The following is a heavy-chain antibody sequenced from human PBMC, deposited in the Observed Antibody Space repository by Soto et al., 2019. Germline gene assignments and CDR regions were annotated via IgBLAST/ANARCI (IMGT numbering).Heavy chain of an antibody. V-gene: IGHV3-66*01. J-gene: IGHJ4*02. Sequence: PGGSLRLSCAASGFTFSSYAMSWVRQAPGKGLEWVSLIYSGGGTDYAESVKGRFTISRDNSKNTLYLQMNSLKAEDTGIYYCATRMTTAPYWGQGTVVTVSS. CDR3: ATRMTTAPY. CDR2: IYSGGGT. CDR1: GFTFSSYA. D-gene: IGHD4-17*01.